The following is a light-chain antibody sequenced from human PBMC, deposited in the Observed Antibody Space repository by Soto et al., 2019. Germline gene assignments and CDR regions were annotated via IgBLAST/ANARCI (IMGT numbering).Light chain of an antibody. CDR2: DAS. J-gene: IGKJ4*01. CDR1: QTVRHNY. CDR3: QQFSSYPLT. Sequence: EFVCTQSPGTQTFSPGERPTRSYTASQTVRHNYLAWYQQKPGQAPRLLIYDASSRATGIPDRFSGGGPGTDFTLTISRLEPEDFAVYYCQQFSSYPLTFGGGTKV. V-gene: IGKV3-20*01.